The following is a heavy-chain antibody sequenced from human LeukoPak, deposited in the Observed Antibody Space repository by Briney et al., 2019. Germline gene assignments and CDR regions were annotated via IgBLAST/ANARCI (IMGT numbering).Heavy chain of an antibody. CDR1: GGSFGRYA. D-gene: IGHD1-1*01. J-gene: IGHJ5*02. CDR3: ARDVPGSIGTTARFDP. CDR2: ISFHNGNT. V-gene: IGHV1-18*01. Sequence: ASVTVSCKAPGGSFGRYAVSWVRQAPGQGLEWMGWISFHNGNTNYAQKFHGRLTMTTDTSTSTAYMELRSLRSDDTGVYYCARDVPGSIGTTARFDPWGQGTLVTVSS.